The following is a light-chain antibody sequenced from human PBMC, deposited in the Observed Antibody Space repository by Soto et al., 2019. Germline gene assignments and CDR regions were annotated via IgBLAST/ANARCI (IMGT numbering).Light chain of an antibody. CDR2: EIN. CDR1: SSDVGGYNF. J-gene: IGLJ1*01. Sequence: QSALTQPPSASGSPGQSVTISCTGTSSDVGGYNFVSWYQQQPGKAPKLIIYEINKRPSGVPDRFSGSKSSNTASLTVSGLQAEDEADYYCTSYAGSNSRYVFGTGTKVTVL. CDR3: TSYAGSNSRYV. V-gene: IGLV2-8*01.